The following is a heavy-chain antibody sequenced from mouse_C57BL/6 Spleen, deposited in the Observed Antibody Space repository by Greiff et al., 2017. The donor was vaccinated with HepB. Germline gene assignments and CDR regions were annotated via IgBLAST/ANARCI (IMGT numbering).Heavy chain of an antibody. CDR1: GYTFTSYT. CDR3: ARGYDGAWFAY. D-gene: IGHD2-2*01. CDR2: INPSSGYT. V-gene: IGHV1-4*01. J-gene: IGHJ3*01. Sequence: QVQLQQSGAELARPGASVKMSCKASGYTFTSYTMHWVKQRPGQGLEWIGYINPSSGYTKYNQKFKDKATLTADKSSSTAYMQLSSLTSEDSAVYYCARGYDGAWFAYWGQGTLVTVSA.